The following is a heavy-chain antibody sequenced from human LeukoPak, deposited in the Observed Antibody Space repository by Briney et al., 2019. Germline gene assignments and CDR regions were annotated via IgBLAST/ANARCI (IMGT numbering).Heavy chain of an antibody. Sequence: GGSLRLSCAGSGFTFSSYSMNWVRQAPGKGLEWVSSISSSSSYIYYADSVKGRFIISRDNAKNSLYLQMNSLRAEDTAVYYCARSYGSGSYDLYYYYMDVWGKGTTVTVSS. CDR1: GFTFSSYS. V-gene: IGHV3-21*01. J-gene: IGHJ6*03. CDR3: ARSYGSGSYDLYYYYMDV. CDR2: ISSSSSYI. D-gene: IGHD3-10*01.